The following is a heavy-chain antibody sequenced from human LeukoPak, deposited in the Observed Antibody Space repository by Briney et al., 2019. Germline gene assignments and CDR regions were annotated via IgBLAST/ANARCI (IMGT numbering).Heavy chain of an antibody. D-gene: IGHD1-26*01. V-gene: IGHV3-23*01. CDR2: ISGSGGST. J-gene: IGHJ4*02. CDR1: GFTFSSYA. Sequence: GGSLRLSCAASGFTFSSYAMSWVRQAPGKGLEWVSAISGSGGSTYYADSVKGRFTISRDNSKNTLYLQMNSLRAEDTAVYYCARGVGSGSRLRAGDYWGQGTLVTVSS. CDR3: ARGVGSGSRLRAGDY.